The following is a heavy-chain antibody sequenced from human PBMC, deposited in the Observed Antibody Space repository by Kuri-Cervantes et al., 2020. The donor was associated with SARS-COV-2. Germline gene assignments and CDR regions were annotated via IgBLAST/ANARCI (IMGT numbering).Heavy chain of an antibody. V-gene: IGHV3-30-3*01. D-gene: IGHD3-16*01. CDR3: ASLLSGGGAHLYYFYMDA. CDR1: GFTFSSYA. CDR2: ISYDGSNK. Sequence: GESLKISCAASGFTFSSYAMHWVRQAPGKRLEWVAVISYDGSNKYYADSVKGRFTISRDNAKNSLYLQMNSLRAEDTAVYYCASLLSGGGAHLYYFYMDAWGKGTSVTVSS. J-gene: IGHJ6*03.